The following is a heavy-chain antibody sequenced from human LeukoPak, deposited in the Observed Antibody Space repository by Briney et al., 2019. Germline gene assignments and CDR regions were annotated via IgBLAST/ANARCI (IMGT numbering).Heavy chain of an antibody. CDR2: IYYSGST. CDR1: GGSISSYY. CDR3: ARDYSYGDPVFDY. D-gene: IGHD4-17*01. V-gene: IGHV4-59*12. Sequence: SETQSLTCTVSGGSISSYYWSWIRQPPGKGLEWIGYIYYSGSTNYNPSLKSRVTMSVDTSKNQFSLKLSSVTAADTAVYYCARDYSYGDPVFDYWGQGTLVTVSS. J-gene: IGHJ4*02.